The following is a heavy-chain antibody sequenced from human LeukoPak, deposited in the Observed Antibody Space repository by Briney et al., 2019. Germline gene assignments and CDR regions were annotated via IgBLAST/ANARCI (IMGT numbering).Heavy chain of an antibody. CDR2: ISSSGSTI. V-gene: IGHV3-48*03. CDR1: GFTFSSYE. Sequence: PGGSLRLSCAASGFTFSSYEMNWVRQAPGKGLEWVSYISSSGSTIYYADSVKGRFTISRDNAKNSLYLQMNSLRAEDTAVYYCARDRAPYDSSGYYLDYWGQGTLLTVSS. CDR3: ARDRAPYDSSGYYLDY. J-gene: IGHJ4*02. D-gene: IGHD3-22*01.